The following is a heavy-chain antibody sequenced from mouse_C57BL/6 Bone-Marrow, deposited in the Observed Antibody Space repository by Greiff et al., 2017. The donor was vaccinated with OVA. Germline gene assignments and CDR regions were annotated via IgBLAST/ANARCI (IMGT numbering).Heavy chain of an antibody. CDR3: ARQGRAEDY. CDR1: GFTFSSYG. V-gene: IGHV5-6*01. CDR2: ISSGGSYT. Sequence: EVQLQQSGGDLVKPGGSLKLSCAASGFTFSSYGMSWVRQTPDKRLEWVATISSGGSYTYYPDSVKGRFTISRDNAKNTLYLQMSSLKSEDTAMYYCARQGRAEDYWGQGTTLTVSS. J-gene: IGHJ2*01.